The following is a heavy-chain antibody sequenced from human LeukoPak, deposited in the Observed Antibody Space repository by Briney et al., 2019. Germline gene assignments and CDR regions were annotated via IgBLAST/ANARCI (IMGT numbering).Heavy chain of an antibody. CDR2: TYYSGTS. Sequence: SETLSLTCTVSGGSITSSGYSYWTWIRQHPGKGLEWIGFTYYSGTSHYHTSLESRVTISVDTSKNQFSLRLNSVTAADTAVYFCARGDDDYGNLDVWGQGTMVTVSS. CDR1: GGSITSSGYSY. V-gene: IGHV4-31*03. D-gene: IGHD4-17*01. J-gene: IGHJ3*01. CDR3: ARGDDDYGNLDV.